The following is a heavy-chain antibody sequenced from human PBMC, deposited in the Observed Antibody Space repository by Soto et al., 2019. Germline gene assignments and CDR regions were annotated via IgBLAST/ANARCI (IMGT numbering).Heavy chain of an antibody. V-gene: IGHV3-7*01. CDR1: GFTFSSYW. Sequence: PGGSLRLSCAASGFTFSSYWMSWVRQAPGKGLEWVANIKQDGSERYYVDSVKGRFTISRDNAKNSLYLQMNSLRAEDTAVYYCAREVVVVVAATSYNWFDPWGQGTLVTVSS. J-gene: IGHJ5*02. CDR3: AREVVVVVAATSYNWFDP. CDR2: IKQDGSER. D-gene: IGHD2-15*01.